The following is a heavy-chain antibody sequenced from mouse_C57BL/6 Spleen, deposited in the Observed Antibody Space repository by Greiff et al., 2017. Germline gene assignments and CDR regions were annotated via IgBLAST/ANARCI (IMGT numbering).Heavy chain of an antibody. D-gene: IGHD1-1*01. CDR3: AFITTVVAPFGY. V-gene: IGHV14-2*01. CDR1: GFNIKDYY. Sequence: EVKLQESGAELVKPGASVKLSCTASGFNIKDYYMHWVKQRTEQGLEWIGRIDPEDGETKYAPKFQGKATITADTSSNTAYLQLSSLTSEDTAVYYCAFITTVVAPFGYWGQGTTLTVSS. J-gene: IGHJ2*01. CDR2: IDPEDGET.